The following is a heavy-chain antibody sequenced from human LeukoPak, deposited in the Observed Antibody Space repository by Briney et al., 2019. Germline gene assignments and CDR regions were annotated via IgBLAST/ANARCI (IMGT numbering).Heavy chain of an antibody. CDR2: NYYSGST. CDR1: GGSISSYY. CDR3: ARGDQLGYYYGMDV. V-gene: IGHV4-59*01. D-gene: IGHD2-2*01. J-gene: IGHJ6*02. Sequence: SETLSLICTVSGGSISSYYWSWIRQPPGKGLEWIGYNYYSGSTNYNPSLKSRVTISVDTSKNQFSLKLSSVTAADTAVYYCARGDQLGYYYGMDVWGQGTTVTVSS.